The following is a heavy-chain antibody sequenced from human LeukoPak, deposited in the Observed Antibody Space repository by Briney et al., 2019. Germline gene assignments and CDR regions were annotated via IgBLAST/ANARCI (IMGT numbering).Heavy chain of an antibody. D-gene: IGHD3-3*01. CDR1: GFTFSSYS. J-gene: IGHJ3*02. CDR3: ARTGSFRGYDFWSGYYTGIDDAFDI. CDR2: ISSSSYI. V-gene: IGHV3-21*01. Sequence: GGSLRLSCAASGFTFSSYSMNWVRQAPGKGLEWVSSISSSSYIYYADSVKGRFTISRDNAKNSLYLQMNSLRAEDTAVYYCARTGSFRGYDFWSGYYTGIDDAFDIWGQGTMVTVSS.